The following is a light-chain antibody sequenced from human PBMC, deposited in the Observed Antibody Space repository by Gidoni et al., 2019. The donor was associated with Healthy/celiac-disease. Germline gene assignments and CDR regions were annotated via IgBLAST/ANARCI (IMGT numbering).Light chain of an antibody. CDR2: GAS. J-gene: IGKJ1*01. Sequence: EIVMTQSPATLSVSPGERATLSCTASQSVSSNLACYQQKPGQAPRLLIYGASTRATGIPARFSGSGSGTEFTLTISSLQSEDFAVYYCQQYNNWLRRTFGQGTKVEIK. V-gene: IGKV3-15*01. CDR1: QSVSSN. CDR3: QQYNNWLRRT.